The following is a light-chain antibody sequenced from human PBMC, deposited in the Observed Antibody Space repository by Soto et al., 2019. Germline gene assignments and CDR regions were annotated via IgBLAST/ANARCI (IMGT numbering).Light chain of an antibody. Sequence: QSALTQPASVSGSPGQSITISCTGTSSDGGGYNFVSWYQQHPGKAPKLMIYEVNNRPSGVSNRFSGSKSGNTASLTISGLHAEDEADYYCSSWTSSTTQVLGGGTKLTVL. J-gene: IGLJ3*02. CDR1: SSDGGGYNF. CDR2: EVN. V-gene: IGLV2-14*01. CDR3: SSWTSSTTQV.